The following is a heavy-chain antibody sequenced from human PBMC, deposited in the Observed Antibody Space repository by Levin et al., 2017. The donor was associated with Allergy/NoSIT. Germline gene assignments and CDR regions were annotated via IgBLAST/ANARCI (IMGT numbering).Heavy chain of an antibody. D-gene: IGHD1-1*01. V-gene: IGHV3-23*01. J-gene: IGHJ3*01. CDR2: ITGGGFNT. CDR1: GFTISEYA. CDR3: AKKQGGTSGFSFDV. Sequence: ASVKVSCAVSGFTISEYAMAWVRQAPGKGLEWVSVITGGGFNTYYGDSVKGRFTVSRDDSKDTLYLELNSLGGEDTAVYYCAKKQGGTSGFSFDVWGQGTMVTVSS.